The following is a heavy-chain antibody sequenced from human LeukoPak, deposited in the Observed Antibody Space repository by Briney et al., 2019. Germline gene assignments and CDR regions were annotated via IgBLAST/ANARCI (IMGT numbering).Heavy chain of an antibody. CDR3: ARGRIVVVPAAIRYFDL. CDR1: GGSFSGYY. J-gene: IGHJ2*01. CDR2: INHSGST. D-gene: IGHD2-2*01. Sequence: SETLSLTCAVYGGSFSGYYWSWIRQPPGKGLEWIGEINHSGSTNYNPSLKSRVTISVDTSKNQFSLKLSSMTAADTAVYYCARGRIVVVPAAIRYFDLWGRGTLVTVSS. V-gene: IGHV4-34*01.